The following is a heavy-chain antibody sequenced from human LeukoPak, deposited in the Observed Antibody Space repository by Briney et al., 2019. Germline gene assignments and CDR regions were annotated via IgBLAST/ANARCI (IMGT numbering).Heavy chain of an antibody. CDR2: IYHSGSI. J-gene: IGHJ6*02. Sequence: SETLSLTCAVSGGSISSSNWWSWVRQPPGKGLEWIGEIYHSGSINYNPSLKSRVTISVDKSKNQFSLKLSSVTAADTAVYFCARGPHYYSYYGLDVWGQGTTVTVSS. CDR3: ARGPHYYSYYGLDV. V-gene: IGHV4-4*02. CDR1: GGSISSSNW.